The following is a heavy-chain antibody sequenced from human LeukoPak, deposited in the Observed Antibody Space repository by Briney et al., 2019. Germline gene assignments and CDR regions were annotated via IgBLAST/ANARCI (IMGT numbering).Heavy chain of an antibody. CDR3: NTGASGWHNYYDYMDV. Sequence: GGSLRLSCAASGFTLSNAWMSWGRQAPGKGVEWVGRTKSKTDGGKTDYAATVKGRFTILRDDSKNTMYMQKNSLKTEDTAVYYGNTGASGWHNYYDYMDVWGKGTTVTVSS. V-gene: IGHV3-15*01. CDR2: TKSKTDGGKT. J-gene: IGHJ6*03. CDR1: GFTLSNAW. D-gene: IGHD6-19*01.